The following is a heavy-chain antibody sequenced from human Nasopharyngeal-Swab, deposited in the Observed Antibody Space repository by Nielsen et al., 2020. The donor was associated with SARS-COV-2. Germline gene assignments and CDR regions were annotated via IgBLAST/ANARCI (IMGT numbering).Heavy chain of an antibody. D-gene: IGHD3-3*01. Sequence: SVKVSCKASGGTFSSYAISWVRQAPAQGLEWMGRIIPILGIANYAQKFQGRVTITADKSTSTAYMELSSLRSEDTAVYYCARGRNTIFGVVIGHYYMDVWGKGTTVTVSS. V-gene: IGHV1-69*04. CDR2: IIPILGIA. J-gene: IGHJ6*03. CDR3: ARGRNTIFGVVIGHYYMDV. CDR1: GGTFSSYA.